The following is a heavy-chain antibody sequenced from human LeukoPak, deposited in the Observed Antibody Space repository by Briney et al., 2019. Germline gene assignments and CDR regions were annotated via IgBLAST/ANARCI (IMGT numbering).Heavy chain of an antibody. CDR3: ARDGYSYGLLWWFDP. Sequence: PGVSLRLSCAASGFTFSSYAMHWVRQAPGRGRVGVAVISYDGSNKYYADSVKGRFTITRNNYKNTLHLQMNSLRADDTAVYYCARDGYSYGLLWWFDPWGQGTLVTVSS. CDR1: GFTFSSYA. J-gene: IGHJ5*02. CDR2: ISYDGSNK. V-gene: IGHV3-30*04. D-gene: IGHD5-18*01.